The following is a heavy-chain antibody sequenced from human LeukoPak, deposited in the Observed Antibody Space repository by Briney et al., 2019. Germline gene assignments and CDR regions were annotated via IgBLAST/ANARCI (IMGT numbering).Heavy chain of an antibody. Sequence: GGSLRLSCAASGFTFSSYWMSWVRQAPGKGLEWVANIKQDGSEKYYVDSVKGRFTISRDNAKNSLYLQMNSLRAEDTAVYYCARDPDSSGYWAPYFDYWGQGTLVTVSS. CDR2: IKQDGSEK. V-gene: IGHV3-7*01. CDR3: ARDPDSSGYWAPYFDY. J-gene: IGHJ4*02. D-gene: IGHD3-22*01. CDR1: GFTFSSYW.